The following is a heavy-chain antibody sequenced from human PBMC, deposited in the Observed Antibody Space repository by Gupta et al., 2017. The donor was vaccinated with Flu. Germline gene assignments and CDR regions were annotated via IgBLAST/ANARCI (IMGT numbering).Heavy chain of an antibody. CDR2: INNIGGGT. CDR3: AKDLYTVPGALDS. J-gene: IGHJ4*02. D-gene: IGHD6-19*01. Sequence: VRQAPGKGVEWGSGINNIGGGTYYTDSVQGRFTVSRDNSDNTVHLQMDRLRAEDTARYYCAKDLYTVPGALDSWGQGTLVTVSS. V-gene: IGHV3-23*01.